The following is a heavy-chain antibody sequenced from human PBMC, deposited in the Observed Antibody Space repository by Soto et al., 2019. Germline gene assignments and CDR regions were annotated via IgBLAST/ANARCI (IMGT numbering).Heavy chain of an antibody. CDR2: IYPGDSDT. V-gene: IGHV5-51*01. Sequence: VESLKLSCKGSGYSFSNYWIVWVLQIPWKGLEWMGIIYPGDSDTRYIPSFPRQVTISADKSISTAYLPWSSLKAPGTAMYYFLSPKVTGPSSYLREVWGQGPTVT. D-gene: IGHD4-4*01. J-gene: IGHJ6*02. CDR1: GYSFSNYW. CDR3: LSPKVTGPSSYLREV.